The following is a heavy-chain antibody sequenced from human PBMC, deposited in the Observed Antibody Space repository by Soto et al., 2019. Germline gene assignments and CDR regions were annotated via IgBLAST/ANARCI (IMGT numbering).Heavy chain of an antibody. J-gene: IGHJ5*02. D-gene: IGHD3-10*01. Sequence: QITLKESGPTLVKPTQTLTMTCTFSGFSLSTSGVDVGWIRQPPGKALEWLALIYWDDDKRYSPSLKSRLTITKDSPKNQVFLTMTNMYPVDTATYYCAHRRLKRGLGSYRLSWFDPWLQGTLVTVSS. CDR3: AHRRLKRGLGSYRLSWFDP. V-gene: IGHV2-5*02. CDR1: GFSLSTSGVD. CDR2: IYWDDDK.